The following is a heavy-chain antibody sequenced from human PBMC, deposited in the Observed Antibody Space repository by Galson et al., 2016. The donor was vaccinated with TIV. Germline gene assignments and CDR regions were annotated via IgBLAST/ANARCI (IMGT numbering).Heavy chain of an antibody. CDR1: GFTFSSYA. J-gene: IGHJ6*02. V-gene: IGHV3-23*01. D-gene: IGHD3-22*01. CDR2: ISASGGST. Sequence: SLRLSCAASGFTFSSYAMSWVRQAPGKGLEWASAISASGGSTYYADSVKGRFTISRDNSKKTVYMQMNSLRAEDTAVYYFTKVPSSGFSYYYGLDVWGQGTTVTVSS. CDR3: TKVPSSGFSYYYGLDV.